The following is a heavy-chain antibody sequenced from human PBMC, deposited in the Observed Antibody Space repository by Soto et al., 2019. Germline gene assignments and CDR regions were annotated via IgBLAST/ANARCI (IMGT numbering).Heavy chain of an antibody. Sequence: GGSLRLSCAASGFTFDDYAMHWVRQAPGKGLEWVSLISGDGGSTYYADSVKGRFTISRDNSKNSLYLQMNSLRTEDTALYYCAKVSIVGATRVNWFDPWGQGTLVTVSS. J-gene: IGHJ5*02. D-gene: IGHD1-26*01. CDR2: ISGDGGST. CDR3: AKVSIVGATRVNWFDP. V-gene: IGHV3-43*02. CDR1: GFTFDDYA.